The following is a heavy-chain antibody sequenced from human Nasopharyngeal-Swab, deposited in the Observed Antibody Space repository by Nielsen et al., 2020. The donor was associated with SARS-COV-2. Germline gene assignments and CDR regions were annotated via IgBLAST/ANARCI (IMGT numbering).Heavy chain of an antibody. Sequence: GGSLRLSCAASQFTFSSYHMNWRRQAPGKGLEWVSSISTDSKYIYYDDSVRGRFTISRDNGQNSLYLQMNSLRVEDTAVYYCAREGTVTQHEAFDLWGQGTLVTVS. CDR2: ISTDSKYI. V-gene: IGHV3-21*06. D-gene: IGHD4-11*01. CDR3: AREGTVTQHEAFDL. J-gene: IGHJ3*01. CDR1: QFTFSSYH.